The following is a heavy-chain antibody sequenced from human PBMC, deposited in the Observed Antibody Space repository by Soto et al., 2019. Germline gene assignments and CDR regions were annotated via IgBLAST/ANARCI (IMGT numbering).Heavy chain of an antibody. D-gene: IGHD1-20*01. CDR1: RFTFSDFA. CDR2: IGGGRSDT. J-gene: IGHJ5*01. Sequence: DVQLLESGGGLVQPGGSLTLSCAASRFTFSDFAMSWVRQAPGKGLEWVSSIGGGRSDTYYADSVKGRFTISRENSKNTLYLQMDTLRDEDTAVYYCAKDAVPYNGKWDWFDSWGQGTLVIVSS. V-gene: IGHV3-23*01. CDR3: AKDAVPYNGKWDWFDS.